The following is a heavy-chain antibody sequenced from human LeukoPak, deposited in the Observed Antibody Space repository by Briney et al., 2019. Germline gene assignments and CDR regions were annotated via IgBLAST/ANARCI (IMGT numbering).Heavy chain of an antibody. CDR3: ARVVHPYDYESSGLTYDAFDI. D-gene: IGHD3-22*01. V-gene: IGHV7-4-1*02. Sequence: ASVKVPCKASGYTFTSYSMNWVRQAPGQGLEWLGWINTNTGNPTYAQGFTGRFVFSLDTSVNTASLQISSLKAEDTAVYYCARVVHPYDYESSGLTYDAFDIWGQGTMVTVSS. J-gene: IGHJ3*02. CDR1: GYTFTSYS. CDR2: INTNTGNP.